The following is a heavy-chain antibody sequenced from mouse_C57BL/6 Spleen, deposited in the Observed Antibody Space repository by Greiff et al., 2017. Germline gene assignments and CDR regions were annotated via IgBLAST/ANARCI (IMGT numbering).Heavy chain of an antibody. J-gene: IGHJ3*01. CDR3: AREGLRRGKAY. V-gene: IGHV1-55*01. CDR1: GYTFTSYW. Sequence: QVQLQQPGAELVKPGASVKLSCKASGYTFTSYWITWVKQRPGQGLEWIGDIYPGSGSTNYNEQFKSKATLTVDTSSSTAYMQLSSLTSEDSAVYYGAREGLRRGKAYWGQGTLVTVSA. CDR2: IYPGSGST. D-gene: IGHD2-2*01.